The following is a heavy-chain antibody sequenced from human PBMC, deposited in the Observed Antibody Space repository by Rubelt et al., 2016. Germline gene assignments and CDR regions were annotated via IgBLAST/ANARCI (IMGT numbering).Heavy chain of an antibody. D-gene: IGHD6-13*01. J-gene: IGHJ4*02. V-gene: IGHV4-34*01. Sequence: QVQLQQWGAGLLKPSETLSLTCAVYGGSFSGYYWSWIRQPPGKGLEWIGEINHSGSTNYNPSLKSRVTISVDTSKNQFSLKLSSVTAADTAVYYCARARSSRAGFDYWGQGTLVTVSS. CDR2: INHSGST. CDR3: ARARSSRAGFDY. CDR1: GGSFSGYY.